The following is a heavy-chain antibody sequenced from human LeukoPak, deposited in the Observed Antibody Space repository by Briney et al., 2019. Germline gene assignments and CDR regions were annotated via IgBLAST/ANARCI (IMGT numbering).Heavy chain of an antibody. J-gene: IGHJ5*02. D-gene: IGHD6-13*01. Sequence: ASVKVSCKGSGNTFSSYYMHWVRQAPGQGLEWMGIINPSGGSTSYAQKFQGRVTITRDTSSSTVYMEVRSLRSEDTAVYYCVRSGSIAAAGVWFDPWGQGTLVTVSS. V-gene: IGHV1-46*01. CDR3: VRSGSIAAAGVWFDP. CDR2: INPSGGST. CDR1: GNTFSSYY.